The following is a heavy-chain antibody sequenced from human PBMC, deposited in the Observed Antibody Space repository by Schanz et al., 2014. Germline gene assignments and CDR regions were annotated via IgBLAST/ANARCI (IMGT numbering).Heavy chain of an antibody. CDR1: GDTSTKYN. Sequence: QVQLVQSGPEGKKLGPSVKVSCQVFGDTSTKYNIMWGRQFPGQGLEWLGRIMLLRGIGNNAWKFQDRLTITADKSMNITYMELSSLGTEDTAVYYCTRLRRADPNGFDVWGQGTTVTVS. D-gene: IGHD6-19*01. V-gene: IGHV1-69*02. CDR2: IMLLRGIG. J-gene: IGHJ6*02. CDR3: TRLRRADPNGFDV.